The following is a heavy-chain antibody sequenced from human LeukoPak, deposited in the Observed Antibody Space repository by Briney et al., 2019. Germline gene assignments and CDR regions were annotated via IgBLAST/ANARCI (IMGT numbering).Heavy chain of an antibody. CDR2: ISYDGSNK. D-gene: IGHD5-12*01. Sequence: GGSLRLSCAASGFTFSSYSMNWVRRAPGKGLEWVAVISYDGSNKYYADSVKGRFTISRDNSKNTLNLQMNSLRAEDTAVYYCARVYSGSDYWGQGTLVTVSS. CDR1: GFTFSSYS. CDR3: ARVYSGSDY. V-gene: IGHV3-30*03. J-gene: IGHJ4*02.